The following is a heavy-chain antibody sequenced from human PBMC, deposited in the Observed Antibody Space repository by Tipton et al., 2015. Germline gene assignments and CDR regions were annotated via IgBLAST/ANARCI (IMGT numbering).Heavy chain of an antibody. V-gene: IGHV4-59*11. J-gene: IGHJ5*02. D-gene: IGHD3-10*01. CDR3: ARLRQTFGSDSNNWFDP. Sequence: TLSLTCTVSGDAISSHYWSWIRQPPGKGLEWIGNIYYSGSTDYNPSLKSRVTISVDTSKNQFSLKLSSVTAADTAVYYCARLRQTFGSDSNNWFDPWGQGTLVTVSS. CDR1: GDAISSHY. CDR2: IYYSGST.